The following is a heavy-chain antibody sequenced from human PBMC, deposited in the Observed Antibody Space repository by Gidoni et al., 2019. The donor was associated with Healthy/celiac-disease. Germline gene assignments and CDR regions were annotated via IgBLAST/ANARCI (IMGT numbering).Heavy chain of an antibody. CDR1: GFTFSNAW. J-gene: IGHJ4*02. V-gene: IGHV3-15*01. D-gene: IGHD2-15*01. Sequence: EVQLVESGGGLVKHGGSLRLSCAASGFTFSNAWMSWVRQAPGKGLEWVGRIKSKTDGGTTDYAAPVKGRFTISRDDSKNTLYLQMNSLKTEDTAVFYCTTLLHCSGGSCYSDWGQGTLVTVSS. CDR3: TTLLHCSGGSCYSD. CDR2: IKSKTDGGTT.